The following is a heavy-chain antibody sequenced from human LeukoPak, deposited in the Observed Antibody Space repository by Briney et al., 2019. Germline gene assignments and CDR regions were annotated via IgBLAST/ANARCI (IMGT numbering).Heavy chain of an antibody. Sequence: GGSLRLSCVASGFVFSTYWMSWVRQAPGKGLEWVANIKEDGSEKYYVDSVKGRFTISRDNAKNSLYLQMTSLRAEDTAMYYCARVRGIVVEVPTNNCFDPWGQGTLVTVSS. J-gene: IGHJ5*02. CDR3: ARVRGIVVEVPTNNCFDP. V-gene: IGHV3-7*01. D-gene: IGHD2-15*01. CDR1: GFVFSTYW. CDR2: IKEDGSEK.